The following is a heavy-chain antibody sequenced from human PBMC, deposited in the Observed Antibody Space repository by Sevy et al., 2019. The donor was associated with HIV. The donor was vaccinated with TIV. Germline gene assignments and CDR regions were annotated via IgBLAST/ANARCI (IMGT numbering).Heavy chain of an antibody. CDR1: GFTFSSYS. CDR2: ISSSSSYI. V-gene: IGHV3-21*01. CDR3: ARGAPPYDSSSSPDY. Sequence: GGSLRLSCAASGFTFSSYSMNWVRQAPGKGLEWVSSISSSSSYIYYADSVKGRFTISRDNAKNSLYLQMNSLRAEDTAVYYSARGAPPYDSSSSPDYWGQGTLVTVSS. D-gene: IGHD3-22*01. J-gene: IGHJ4*02.